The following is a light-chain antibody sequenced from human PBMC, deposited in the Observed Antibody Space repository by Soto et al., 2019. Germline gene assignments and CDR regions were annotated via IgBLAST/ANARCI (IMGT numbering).Light chain of an antibody. CDR1: SSDVGRYTY. Sequence: QSVLTQPASVSGSPGQSITISCAGTSSDVGRYTYVSWYQQHPGKAPKLIIYDVYNRPSGVSTRFSGSKSGNTASLTISGLQAEDEADYYCTTYTSTSTTYVFGGGTKVTV. J-gene: IGLJ1*01. CDR3: TTYTSTSTTYV. V-gene: IGLV2-14*01. CDR2: DVY.